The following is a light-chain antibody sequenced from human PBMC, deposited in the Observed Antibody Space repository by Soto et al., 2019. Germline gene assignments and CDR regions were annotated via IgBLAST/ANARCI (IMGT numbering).Light chain of an antibody. CDR1: QGISSY. V-gene: IGKV1-39*01. CDR3: QQSYSTPPT. CDR2: AAS. Sequence: IRMTQSPSSLSASAGDKVTITCRASQGISSYLAWFQQKPGKAPKLLIYAASSLQSGVPSRFSGSGSGTDFTLTISSLQPEDFATYYCQQSYSTPPTFGQGTKVEIK. J-gene: IGKJ1*01.